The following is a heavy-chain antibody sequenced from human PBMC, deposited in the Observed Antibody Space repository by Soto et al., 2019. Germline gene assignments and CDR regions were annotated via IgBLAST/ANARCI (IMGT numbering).Heavy chain of an antibody. D-gene: IGHD3-10*01. CDR3: ARDRDDYGSGNYYNRIDF. CDR2: IIHIFGTP. CDR1: GGIFSTYA. Sequence: QVQLVQSGAEVKKPGSSVKVSCKASGGIFSTYAISWLRQAPGQGLEWMGGIIHIFGTPNYAERFQGRVTITADESTSTAYMELSRLRSEDTAVYYCARDRDDYGSGNYYNRIDFWGQGTLGTVSS. J-gene: IGHJ4*02. V-gene: IGHV1-69*01.